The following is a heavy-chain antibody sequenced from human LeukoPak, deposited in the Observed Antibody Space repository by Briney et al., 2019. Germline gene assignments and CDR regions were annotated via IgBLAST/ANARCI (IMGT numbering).Heavy chain of an antibody. J-gene: IGHJ4*02. CDR2: ISSSSSYI. CDR1: GFTFSSYS. CDR3: ARAGSYSSSWYYFDY. D-gene: IGHD6-13*01. Sequence: GGSLRLSCAASGFTFSSYSMNWVRQAPGKGLEWVSSISSSSSYIYYADSVKGRFTISRDNAKNSLYLQMNSLRAEDTAVYYCARAGSYSSSWYYFDYWGQGTLVTVSS. V-gene: IGHV3-21*01.